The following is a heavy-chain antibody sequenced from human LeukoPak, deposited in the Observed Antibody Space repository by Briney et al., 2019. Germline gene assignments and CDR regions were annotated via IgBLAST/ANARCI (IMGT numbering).Heavy chain of an antibody. D-gene: IGHD3-3*01. CDR1: GYTLTDYY. CDR2: INPNSGAT. J-gene: IGHJ3*02. CDR3: ARDKGFSYDFWSVDAFDI. V-gene: IGHV1-2*02. Sequence: ASVKVSCKASGYTLTDYYLHWVRQAPGHGLKWMGWINPNSGATHYAQSFQARVTMTRDTSIGSGYMELTGLESADTAVYYCARDKGFSYDFWSVDAFDIWGQGTMVTVSS.